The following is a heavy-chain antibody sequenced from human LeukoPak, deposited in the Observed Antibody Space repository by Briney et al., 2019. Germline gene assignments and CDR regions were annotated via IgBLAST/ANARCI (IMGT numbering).Heavy chain of an antibody. V-gene: IGHV3-74*01. J-gene: IGHJ6*03. D-gene: IGHD6-13*01. CDR2: INSDGSST. CDR1: GFTFRSYA. Sequence: GGSLRLSCAASGFTFRSYAMSWVRQAPGKGLVWVSRINSDGSSTSYADSVKGRFTISRDNAKNTLYLQMNSLRAEDTAVYYCARGSSSWTFYYYYYMDVWGKGTTVTVSS. CDR3: ARGSSSWTFYYYYYMDV.